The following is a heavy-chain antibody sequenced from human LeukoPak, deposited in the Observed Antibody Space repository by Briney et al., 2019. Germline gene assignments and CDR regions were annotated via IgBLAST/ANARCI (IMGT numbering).Heavy chain of an antibody. V-gene: IGHV1-2*02. CDR3: ASISGSGSYYNDRGDY. CDR2: INPNSGGT. D-gene: IGHD3-10*01. J-gene: IGHJ4*02. Sequence: ASVKVSCKASGYTFTGYYMHWVRQAPGQGLEWMGWINPNSGGTNYAQKFQGRVTMTRDTSTSTAYMELSRLRSDDTAVYYCASISGSGSYYNDRGDYWGQGTLVTVSS. CDR1: GYTFTGYY.